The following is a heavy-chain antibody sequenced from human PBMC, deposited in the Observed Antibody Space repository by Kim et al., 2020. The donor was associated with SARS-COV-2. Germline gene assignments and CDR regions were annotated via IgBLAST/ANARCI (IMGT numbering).Heavy chain of an antibody. V-gene: IGHV1-2*02. J-gene: IGHJ6*02. Sequence: ASVKVSCKASGYTFTGYYMHWVRQAPGQGLEWMGWINPNSGGTNYAQKFQGRVTMTRDTSISTAYMELSRLRSDDTAVYYCARDLPITGTTYYYYGMDVWGQGTTVTVSS. CDR1: GYTFTGYY. CDR2: INPNSGGT. CDR3: ARDLPITGTTYYYYGMDV. D-gene: IGHD1-7*01.